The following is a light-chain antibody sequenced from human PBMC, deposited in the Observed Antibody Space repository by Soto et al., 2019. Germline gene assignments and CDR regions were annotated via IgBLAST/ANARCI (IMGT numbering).Light chain of an antibody. CDR3: QQRSSWRVT. J-gene: IGKJ4*01. CDR2: DAS. V-gene: IGKV3-11*01. CDR1: QSVSTF. Sequence: EIVLTQFPATLSLSPGERATLSCRASQSVSTFLAWYQQKPGQAPRLVVYDASKRATGIPARFSGSGSGTDFTLTISSLEPEDFAVYYCQQRSSWRVTFGGWTKVEIK.